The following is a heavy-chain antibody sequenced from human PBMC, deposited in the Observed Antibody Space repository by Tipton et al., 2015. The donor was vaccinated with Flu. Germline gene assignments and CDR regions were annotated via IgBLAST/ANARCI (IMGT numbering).Heavy chain of an antibody. J-gene: IGHJ4*02. CDR2: IIPIFGTA. Sequence: QSGPEVKKPGSSVKVSCKASGGTFSSYAISWVRQAPGQGLEWMGGIIPIFGTANYAQKFQGRVTITADESTSTAYMELSSLRSEDTAVYYCARGATMIVRDYYFDYWGQGTLVTVSS. D-gene: IGHD3-22*01. CDR3: ARGATMIVRDYYFDY. CDR1: GGTFSSYA. V-gene: IGHV1-69*01.